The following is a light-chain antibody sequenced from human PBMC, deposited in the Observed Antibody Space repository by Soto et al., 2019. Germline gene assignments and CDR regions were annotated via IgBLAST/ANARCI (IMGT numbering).Light chain of an antibody. J-gene: IGKJ1*01. CDR2: LGS. Sequence: DIVMTQSPLSLPVTPGEPASISCRSSQSLLHSNGYNYLDWYLQKPGQSPQLLIYLGSTRAFGVPDRFSGSGSGTDFTLKISRVEAEDVGVYYCMEALQTPPWTFGQGTKVEIK. V-gene: IGKV2-28*01. CDR1: QSLLHSNGYNY. CDR3: MEALQTPPWT.